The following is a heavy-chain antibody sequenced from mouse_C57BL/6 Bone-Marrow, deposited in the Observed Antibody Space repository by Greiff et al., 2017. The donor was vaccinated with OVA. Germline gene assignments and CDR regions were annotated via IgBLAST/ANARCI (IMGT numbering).Heavy chain of an antibody. Sequence: EVKLVESGGGLVQPKGSLKLSCAASGFSFNTYAMNWVRQAPGKGLEWVARIRSKSNNYATYYADSVKDRFTSSTDDSESMLYLQMNNLKTEDTTMYYCVGSGTFDYWGQGTTLTVSS. D-gene: IGHD4-1*01. J-gene: IGHJ2*01. CDR3: VGSGTFDY. CDR2: IRSKSNNYAT. CDR1: GFSFNTYA. V-gene: IGHV10-1*01.